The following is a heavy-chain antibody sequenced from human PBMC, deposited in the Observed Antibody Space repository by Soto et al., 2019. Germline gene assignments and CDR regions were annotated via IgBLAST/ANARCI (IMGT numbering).Heavy chain of an antibody. J-gene: IGHJ6*02. CDR3: ARQSSRRITIFGVPRLYGMDV. CDR1: GGSISSSSYY. CDR2: IYYSGST. V-gene: IGHV4-39*01. Sequence: SETLSLTCTVSGGSISSSSYYWGWIRQPPGKGLEWIGSIYYSGSTYYNPSLKSRGTISVDTSKNQFSLKLSSVTAADTAVYYCARQSSRRITIFGVPRLYGMDVWGQVTTVTVAS. D-gene: IGHD3-3*01.